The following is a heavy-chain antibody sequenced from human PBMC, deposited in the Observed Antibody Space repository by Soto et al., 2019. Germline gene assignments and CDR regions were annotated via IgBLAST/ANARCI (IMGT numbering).Heavy chain of an antibody. Sequence: GGSLRLSCAASGFTFDDYAMHWVRQAPGKGLEWVSGISWNSGSIGYADSVKGRFTISRDNAKNSLFLQMNSLRAEDTALYFCAKGTSNGWYYFDYWGQGTMVTVYS. CDR2: ISWNSGSI. V-gene: IGHV3-9*01. J-gene: IGHJ4*02. CDR3: AKGTSNGWYYFDY. D-gene: IGHD6-19*01. CDR1: GFTFDDYA.